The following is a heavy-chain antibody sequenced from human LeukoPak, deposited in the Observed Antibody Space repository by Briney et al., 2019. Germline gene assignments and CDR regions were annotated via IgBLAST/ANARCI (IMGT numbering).Heavy chain of an antibody. J-gene: IGHJ6*02. D-gene: IGHD2-2*01. V-gene: IGHV3-30-3*01. CDR2: ASYDGTNN. Sequence: GGSLRLSCAASGFTFSRSGMLWVRQAPGKGPEWVAVASYDGTNNHYADSVKGRFTIYRDNSKNTLYLQMNSLRTDDTAIYYCARDRYCTSTSCSEMDVWGQGTTVTVSS. CDR3: ARDRYCTSTSCSEMDV. CDR1: GFTFSRSG.